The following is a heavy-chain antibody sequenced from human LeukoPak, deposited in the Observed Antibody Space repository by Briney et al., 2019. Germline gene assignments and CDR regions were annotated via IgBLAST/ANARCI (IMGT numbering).Heavy chain of an antibody. CDR1: GFTFSNYW. V-gene: IGHV3-7*01. CDR3: ARDSTYAFDY. D-gene: IGHD2-2*01. CDR2: IKQDGSET. Sequence: GGSLRLSCVASGFTFSNYWMSWVRQAPGKGLEWVANIKQDGSETYYVDSVKGRFTISRDDAKNSLYLQMNSLRAEDTAVYYCARDSTYAFDYWGQGTLVTVSS. J-gene: IGHJ4*02.